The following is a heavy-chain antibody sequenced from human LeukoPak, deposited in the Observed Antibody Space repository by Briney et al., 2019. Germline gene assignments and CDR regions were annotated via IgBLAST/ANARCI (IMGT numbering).Heavy chain of an antibody. Sequence: ASVKVSCKTSGYDFTSYAMHWVRQAPGQRLEWKGWINVVNDNTKLSQKFQGRVTITSDTSASTAYMEMSSLRFDDTAVYYCARAPLTTYPWWGQGTLVTVSS. CDR1: GYDFTSYA. J-gene: IGHJ4*02. CDR2: INVVNDNT. V-gene: IGHV1-3*01. D-gene: IGHD2/OR15-2a*01. CDR3: ARAPLTTYPW.